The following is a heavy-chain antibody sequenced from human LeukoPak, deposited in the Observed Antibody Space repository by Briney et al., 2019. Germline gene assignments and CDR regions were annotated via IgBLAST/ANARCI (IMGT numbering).Heavy chain of an antibody. CDR1: GFTFSSYE. V-gene: IGHV3-9*01. CDR3: AKDISSYYDSRGYYSD. CDR2: ISWNSDNI. J-gene: IGHJ4*02. D-gene: IGHD3-22*01. Sequence: GGSLRLSCAASGFTFSSYEMNWVRQAPGKGLEWVSGISWNSDNIGYADSVKGRFTISRDNAKNSLYLQMNSLRAEDTALYYCAKDISSYYDSRGYYSDWGQGTLVTVSS.